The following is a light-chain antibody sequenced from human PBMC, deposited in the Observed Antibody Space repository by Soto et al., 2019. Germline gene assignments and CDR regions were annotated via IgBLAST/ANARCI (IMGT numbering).Light chain of an antibody. CDR3: QQSYSAPQFT. CDR1: ESIGSH. Sequence: DIQMTQSPSSRSASVGARVTITCRASESIGSHLNWYQQKPGQAPKALIYAVSSLQSGVPSRFSGSGSGTDFTLTISSLQPEDFATYYCQQSYSAPQFTFGPGTKVEIK. CDR2: AVS. V-gene: IGKV1-39*01. J-gene: IGKJ3*01.